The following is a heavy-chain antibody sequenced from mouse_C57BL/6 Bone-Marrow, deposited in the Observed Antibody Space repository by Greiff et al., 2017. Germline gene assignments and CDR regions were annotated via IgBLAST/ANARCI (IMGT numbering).Heavy chain of an antibody. CDR1: GYSFTGYY. J-gene: IGHJ2*01. CDR2: INPSTGGT. Sequence: VQLQQSGPELVKPGASVKISCKASGYSFTGYYMNWVKQSPEKSLEWIGEINPSTGGTTYNQKFKAKATLTVDKSSSTAYMQLKSLTSEDSAVYYCARSSIGRYFDYWGQGTTLTVSS. V-gene: IGHV1-42*01. CDR3: ARSSIGRYFDY.